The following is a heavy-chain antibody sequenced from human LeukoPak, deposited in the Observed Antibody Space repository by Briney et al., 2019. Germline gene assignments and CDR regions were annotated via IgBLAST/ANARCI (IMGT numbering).Heavy chain of an antibody. CDR3: LRQGVGSPPR. D-gene: IGHD1-26*01. CDR1: GFTVSSND. CDR2: IYAGGSASA. V-gene: IGHV3-53*04. Sequence: GGSLRLSCAASGFTVSSNDMSWVRQAPGKGLEWVSLIYAGGSASAYYADSVKGRFTGSRHDSKNTLDLQMNSLKPEDTAVYYCLRQGVGSPPRWGQGTLVTVSS. J-gene: IGHJ4*02.